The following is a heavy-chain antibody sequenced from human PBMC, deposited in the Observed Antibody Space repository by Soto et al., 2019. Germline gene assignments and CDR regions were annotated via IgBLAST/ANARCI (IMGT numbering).Heavy chain of an antibody. D-gene: IGHD4-17*01. CDR3: VIYADSGWYFNP. CDR1: GEPFIDYY. CDR2: INYSGST. J-gene: IGHJ2*01. Sequence: SETLSLTCAVYGEPFIDYYWSWVRQPPGKGLEWIAEINYSGSTRYNPSLMSRATISSDTSKNQVSLNLSSVTAADTAVYYCVIYADSGWYFNPWGRGTLVTVS. V-gene: IGHV4-34*01.